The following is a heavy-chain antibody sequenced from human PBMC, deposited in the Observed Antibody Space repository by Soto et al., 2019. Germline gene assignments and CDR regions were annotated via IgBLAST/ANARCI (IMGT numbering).Heavy chain of an antibody. CDR1: GGSFSGYY. Sequence: QVQLQQWGAGLLKPSETLSLTCAVYGGSFSGYYWSWIRQPPGKGLEWIGEINHRGSTNYNPSLKSRVTISVDTSKNQFSLKLSSVTAADTAVYYCARMRGYYGSGSYYKDYYYYGMDVWGQGTTVTVSS. D-gene: IGHD3-10*01. CDR2: INHRGST. J-gene: IGHJ6*02. V-gene: IGHV4-34*01. CDR3: ARMRGYYGSGSYYKDYYYYGMDV.